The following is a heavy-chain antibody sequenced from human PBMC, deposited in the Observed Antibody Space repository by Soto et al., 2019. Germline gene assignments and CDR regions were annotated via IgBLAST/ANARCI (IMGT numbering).Heavy chain of an antibody. CDR2: MNPGIGDT. Sequence: ASVKVSCKASGYSFTNHDVSWVRQATGQGLEWMGWMNPGIGDTGYAQKFQGRVTMTRDISIATAYMELSSLRSDDTAIYYCARMETLRPLSWSDRWCQGILVNIST. V-gene: IGHV1-8*01. J-gene: IGHJ5*02. D-gene: IGHD1-1*01. CDR3: ARMETLRPLSWSDR. CDR1: GYSFTNHD.